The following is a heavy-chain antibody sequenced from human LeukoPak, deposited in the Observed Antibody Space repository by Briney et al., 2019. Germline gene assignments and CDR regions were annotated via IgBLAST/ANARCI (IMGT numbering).Heavy chain of an antibody. D-gene: IGHD1-26*01. J-gene: IGHJ4*02. Sequence: ASVKVSCKASGYTFTNYGITWMRQAPGQGLEWMGWINTYNGNTNYAQKLQGRVTITTDTSTSTAYMELRSLRSDDTPVFYCARDLVDGVGAPGAYWGQGALVTVSS. CDR3: ARDLVDGVGAPGAY. CDR1: GYTFTNYG. CDR2: INTYNGNT. V-gene: IGHV1-18*01.